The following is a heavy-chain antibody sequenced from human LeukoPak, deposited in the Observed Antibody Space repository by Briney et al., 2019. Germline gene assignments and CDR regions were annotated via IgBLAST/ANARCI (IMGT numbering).Heavy chain of an antibody. CDR1: GFTFSSFE. J-gene: IGHJ4*02. CDR3: AKTSPAHTSNWYREFDY. CDR2: ISGSGSTI. V-gene: IGHV3-48*03. D-gene: IGHD6-13*01. Sequence: GGSLRLSCAASGFTFSSFEMNWVRQAPGKGLEWVSYISGSGSTIYYADSVKGRFTVSRDNAKNSLYLQMNSLRVEDTALYYCAKTSPAHTSNWYREFDYWGQGTLVTVSS.